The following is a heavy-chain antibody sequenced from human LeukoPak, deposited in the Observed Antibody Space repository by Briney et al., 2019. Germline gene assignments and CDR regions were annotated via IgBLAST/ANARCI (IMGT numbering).Heavy chain of an antibody. CDR3: ARLGRSYYYYYYMDV. J-gene: IGHJ6*03. Sequence: GGSLRLSCAASGFTFSSYVMNWVRHAPGKGLEWVSYISSSGSTIYYADSVKGRFTISRDNAKNSLYLQMNSLRAEDTAVYYCARLGRSYYYYYYMDVWGKGTTVTVSS. CDR1: GFTFSSYV. CDR2: ISSSGSTI. V-gene: IGHV3-48*03.